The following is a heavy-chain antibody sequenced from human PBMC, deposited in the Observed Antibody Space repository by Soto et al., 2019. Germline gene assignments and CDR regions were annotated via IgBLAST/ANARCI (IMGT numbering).Heavy chain of an antibody. CDR1: GYTFTNFG. CDR3: ARDLDGSGSYYTDY. J-gene: IGHJ4*02. V-gene: IGHV1-18*01. CDR2: ISHWGKT. D-gene: IGHD3-10*01. Sequence: QVQLVQSGAEVKKPGASVKVSCKASGYTFTNFGISWVRQAPGQGLEWMGWISHWGKTNYAQKLQGRVTMTTDTSASTDLMELMSLIADDTAMYFCARDLDGSGSYYTDYWGQGTLVTVSS.